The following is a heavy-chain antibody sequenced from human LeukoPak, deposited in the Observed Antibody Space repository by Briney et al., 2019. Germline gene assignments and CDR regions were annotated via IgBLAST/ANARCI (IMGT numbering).Heavy chain of an antibody. D-gene: IGHD2-2*01. V-gene: IGHV3-21*04. Sequence: GGSLRLSCAASGFTFSSYSMNWVRQAPGKGLEWVSSISSSSSYIYYADSVKGRFTISRDNAKNSLYLQMNSLRASDTAMYYCATLANRYANTLDYWGQGTLVTVTS. J-gene: IGHJ4*02. CDR3: ATLANRYANTLDY. CDR1: GFTFSSYS. CDR2: ISSSSSYI.